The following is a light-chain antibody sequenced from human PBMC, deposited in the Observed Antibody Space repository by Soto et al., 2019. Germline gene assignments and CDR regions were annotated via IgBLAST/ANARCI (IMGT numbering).Light chain of an antibody. CDR2: DAS. J-gene: IGKJ1*01. V-gene: IGKV3-11*01. Sequence: EIVLTQSPATLSLSPGERATLSCRASQSVSRYLTWYQQKPGQAPRLLIYDASNRATGTPARFSGSGSETDFTLTISSLEPEDFAVYYCQQRSNWPRTFGQGTKVEIK. CDR3: QQRSNWPRT. CDR1: QSVSRY.